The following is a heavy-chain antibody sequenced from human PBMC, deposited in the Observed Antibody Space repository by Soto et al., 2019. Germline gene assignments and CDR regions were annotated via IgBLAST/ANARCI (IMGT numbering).Heavy chain of an antibody. CDR3: ARGRYCLTGRCFPNWFDT. Sequence: SETVSLTCSVSCDSISSVDYFWAWIRQPPGQALEYIGYIYKSATTYYNPSFESRVAISLDTSKSQFSLNVTSVTAADTAVYFCARGRYCLTGRCFPNWFDTVGQGTLVTVSS. D-gene: IGHD2-15*01. J-gene: IGHJ5*02. CDR1: CDSISSVDYF. V-gene: IGHV4-30-4*01. CDR2: IYKSATT.